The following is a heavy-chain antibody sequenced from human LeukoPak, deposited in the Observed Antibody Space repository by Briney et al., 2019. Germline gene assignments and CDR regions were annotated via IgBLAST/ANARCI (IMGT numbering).Heavy chain of an antibody. V-gene: IGHV1-69*05. CDR1: GGTFSSYA. CDR3: ARDGDPISSWYAY. D-gene: IGHD6-13*01. Sequence: LVASVKVSCKASGGTFSSYAISWVRQAPGQGLEWMGRIIPIFGTANYAQKFQGRVTIATDESTSTAYMELSSLRSEDTAVYYCARDGDPISSWYAYWGQGTLVTVSS. J-gene: IGHJ4*02. CDR2: IIPIFGTA.